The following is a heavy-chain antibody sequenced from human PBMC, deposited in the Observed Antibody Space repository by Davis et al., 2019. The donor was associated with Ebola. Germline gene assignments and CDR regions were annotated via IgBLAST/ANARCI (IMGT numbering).Heavy chain of an antibody. V-gene: IGHV1-2*06. D-gene: IGHD2/OR15-2a*01. CDR2: INADSGDT. Sequence: ASVKVSCKASGYTFTSYAMNWVRQAPGQGLEWMGRINADSGDTNYSQKFQGRVTMTRDTSISTAYMELSTLRFDDSAVYYCAKPKSKYWAGSSADFDNWGQGILVTVSS. J-gene: IGHJ4*02. CDR1: GYTFTSYA. CDR3: AKPKSKYWAGSSADFDN.